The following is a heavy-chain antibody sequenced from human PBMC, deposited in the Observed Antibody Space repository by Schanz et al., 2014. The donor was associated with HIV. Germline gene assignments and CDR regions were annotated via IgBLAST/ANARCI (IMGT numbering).Heavy chain of an antibody. CDR3: ARDNDPYYYDSSGYYDRLFDY. J-gene: IGHJ4*02. Sequence: QVHLQQWGAGLLKPSETLSLTCAVYGGSFSGYYWSWIRQPPGKGLEWIGEINHSGSTNYSPSLKSRVTIAVDASKRQFSLNLASVTAADTAVYYCARDNDPYYYDSSGYYDRLFDYWGQGTLVTVSS. CDR2: INHSGST. CDR1: GGSFSGYY. V-gene: IGHV4-34*02. D-gene: IGHD3-22*01.